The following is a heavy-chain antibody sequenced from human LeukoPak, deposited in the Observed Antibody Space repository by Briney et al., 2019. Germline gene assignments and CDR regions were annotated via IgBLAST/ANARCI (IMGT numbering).Heavy chain of an antibody. D-gene: IGHD4/OR15-4a*01. CDR1: GFTFSSHW. V-gene: IGHV3-74*01. Sequence: GSLRLSCAASGFTFSSHWMHWARQAPGKGLVCVARIKSDGTYSDYGGAVRGRFTISRDNAKDTLYLQMNSLRAEDTAIYYCVRDDDYYSVDYWGQGTLVTVSS. J-gene: IGHJ4*02. CDR2: IKSDGTYS. CDR3: VRDDDYYSVDY.